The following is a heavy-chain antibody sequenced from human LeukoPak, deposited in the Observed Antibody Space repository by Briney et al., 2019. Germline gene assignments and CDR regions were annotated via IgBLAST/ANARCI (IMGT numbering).Heavy chain of an antibody. CDR2: IYTRGST. J-gene: IGHJ6*03. CDR3: ARYIRSGDYYMDV. Sequence: SETLSLTCTVSGGSINNYYWSWIRQPAGKGLEWIGRIYTRGSTNYNPSLKSRATISIDTSENQVSLKLSSVTAADTALYYCARYIRSGDYYMDVWGKGTTVTVSS. CDR1: GGSINNYY. D-gene: IGHD3-3*01. V-gene: IGHV4-4*07.